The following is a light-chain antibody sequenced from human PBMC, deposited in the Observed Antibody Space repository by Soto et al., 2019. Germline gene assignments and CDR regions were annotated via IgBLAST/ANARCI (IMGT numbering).Light chain of an antibody. J-gene: IGLJ1*01. Sequence: QAVVTQPPSASGTPGQRVTISCSGSSSNIGSNYVYWYQQLPGTAPKLLIYSNNQRPSGVPDRFSGSKSGTSASLAISGLRSEDEADYYCAAWDGSLSGYVFGTGTKVTVL. V-gene: IGLV1-47*02. CDR1: SSNIGSNY. CDR3: AAWDGSLSGYV. CDR2: SNN.